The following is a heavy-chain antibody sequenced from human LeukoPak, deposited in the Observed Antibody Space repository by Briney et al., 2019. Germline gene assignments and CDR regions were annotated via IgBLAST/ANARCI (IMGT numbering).Heavy chain of an antibody. Sequence: PGGSLRLSCAASGFIFSNYGMSWVRQAPGKGLEWVSAISSHGTQYADSAQGRFTISRDNSKNTLYLQMNSLRADDTAVYYCARDPNGDYIGAFDFWGQGTMVTVSS. CDR2: ISSHGT. CDR1: GFIFSNYG. V-gene: IGHV3-23*01. D-gene: IGHD4-17*01. CDR3: ARDPNGDYIGAFDF. J-gene: IGHJ3*01.